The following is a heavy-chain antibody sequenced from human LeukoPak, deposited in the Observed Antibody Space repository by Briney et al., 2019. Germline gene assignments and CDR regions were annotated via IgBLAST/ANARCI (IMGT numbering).Heavy chain of an antibody. Sequence: GGSLRLSCAASGFTFSSYWMHWVRQAPGKGLVWVSRINSDGSSTSYADSVKGRFTISRDNAKNTLYLQMNSLRAEDTAVYYCARDPPGPIYDSSDYFDYWGQGTLVTVSS. J-gene: IGHJ4*02. V-gene: IGHV3-74*01. CDR3: ARDPPGPIYDSSDYFDY. CDR2: INSDGSST. D-gene: IGHD3-22*01. CDR1: GFTFSSYW.